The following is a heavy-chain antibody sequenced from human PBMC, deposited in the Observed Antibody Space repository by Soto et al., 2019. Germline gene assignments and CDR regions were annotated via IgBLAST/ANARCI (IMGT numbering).Heavy chain of an antibody. CDR2: TRRKANGYTT. Sequence: EVQLVESGGGLVQPGGSLRLSCAASGFSFSDHYMDWVRQAPGKGLDWVGRTRRKANGYTTEYAASVKGRFTVSRDDSKNSLYLQMNNLKTEDTAVYYCTRGDNGNDGVYASDIWGQGTMVTVSS. CDR1: GFSFSDHY. V-gene: IGHV3-72*01. D-gene: IGHD1-20*01. J-gene: IGHJ3*02. CDR3: TRGDNGNDGVYASDI.